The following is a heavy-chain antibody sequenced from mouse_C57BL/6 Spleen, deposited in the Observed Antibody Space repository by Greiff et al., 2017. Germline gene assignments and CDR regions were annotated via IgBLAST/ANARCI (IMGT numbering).Heavy chain of an antibody. CDR3: ARDPFDV. CDR2: INYDGSSP. J-gene: IGHJ1*03. CDR1: GFTFSDYY. Sequence: EVKVEESEGGLVQPGSSMKLSCTASGFTFSDYYMAWVRQVPEKGLEWVATINYDGSSPYYLDSLKSRFIISRDNAKNILYLQMSSLESADTATYYCARDPFDVWGTGTTVTVSS. V-gene: IGHV5-16*01.